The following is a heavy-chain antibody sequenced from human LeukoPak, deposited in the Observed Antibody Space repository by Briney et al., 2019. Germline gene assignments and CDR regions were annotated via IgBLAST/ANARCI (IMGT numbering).Heavy chain of an antibody. CDR3: ARAWDSNGHTYGIDY. V-gene: IGHV3-74*01. Sequence: PGGSLRLSCAASGFTFSRYWMHWVRQAPGKGLVWVSRINSDGSTTSYADSAKGRFTISRDNTENTLDLQMNSLRAEDTAVYYCARAWDSNGHTYGIDYWGQGTLVTVSS. CDR2: INSDGSTT. CDR1: GFTFSRYW. J-gene: IGHJ4*02. D-gene: IGHD5-18*01.